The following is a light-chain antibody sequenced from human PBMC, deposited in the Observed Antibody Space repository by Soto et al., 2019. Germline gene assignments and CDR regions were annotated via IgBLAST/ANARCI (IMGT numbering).Light chain of an antibody. CDR3: QHYGASPGA. J-gene: IGKJ3*01. V-gene: IGKV3-20*01. CDR2: DAF. Sequence: EVVLTPSPGTLSLSPGERGALSCRASQTISSNNLAWYQQRPGQAPTLLIYDAFSRATGIPDRFNGSGSRTDFTLTISRLEPEDFAVYYCQHYGASPGAFGAGTKVDIK. CDR1: QTISSNN.